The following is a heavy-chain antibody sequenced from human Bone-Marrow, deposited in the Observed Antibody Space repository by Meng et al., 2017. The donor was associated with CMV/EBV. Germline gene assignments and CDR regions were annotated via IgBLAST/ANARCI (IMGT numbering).Heavy chain of an antibody. J-gene: IGHJ4*02. D-gene: IGHD6-19*01. V-gene: IGHV3-15*04. CDR2: NESKTDGGTT. CDR3: TTDIAVAGTGG. Sequence: EFHLVECVGLLVQLGWCLRLFRGVSGFTFSNAWMSVVRQASGKGLEWVGRNESKTDGGTTDYAAPVKGRFTISRDDSKNTLYLQMNSLKTEDTAVDYCTTDIAVAGTGGWGQGTLVTVSS. CDR1: GFTFSNAW.